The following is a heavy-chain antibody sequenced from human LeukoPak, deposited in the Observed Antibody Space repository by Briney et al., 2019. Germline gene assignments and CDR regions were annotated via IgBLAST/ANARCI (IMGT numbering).Heavy chain of an antibody. CDR3: ARAGGSYQPFDY. D-gene: IGHD1-26*01. V-gene: IGHV1-69*02. CDR2: IIPILGIA. J-gene: IGHJ4*02. Sequence: SVKVSCKASGGTFSRYTISWVRQAPGQGLEWLGRIIPILGIANYAQKFQGRVTITADKSTSTAYMELSNLRSEDTAVYYCARAGGSYQPFDYWGQGTLVTVSS. CDR1: GGTFSRYT.